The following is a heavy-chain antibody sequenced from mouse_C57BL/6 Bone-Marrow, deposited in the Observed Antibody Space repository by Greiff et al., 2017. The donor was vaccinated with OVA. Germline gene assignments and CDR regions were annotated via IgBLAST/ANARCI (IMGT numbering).Heavy chain of an antibody. Sequence: DVKLQESGPGLVKPSQSLSLTCSVTGYSITSGYYWNWIRQFPGNKLEWMGYISYDGSNNYNPSLKNRISITRDTSKNQFFLKLNSVTTEDTATYYCARGEYDYDWFAYWGQGTLVTVSA. CDR2: ISYDGSN. D-gene: IGHD2-4*01. J-gene: IGHJ3*01. CDR3: ARGEYDYDWFAY. V-gene: IGHV3-6*01. CDR1: GYSITSGYY.